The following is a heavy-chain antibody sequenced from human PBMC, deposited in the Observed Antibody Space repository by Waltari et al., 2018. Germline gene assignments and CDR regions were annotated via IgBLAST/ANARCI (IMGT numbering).Heavy chain of an antibody. CDR2: IWYDGSKK. Sequence: QVQLVESGGGVVQPGRSVRLPCEVSGFTFSDYGFHWVRQAPGKGLEWVATIWYDGSKKYYEDSVKGRFTISRDDSKSTLYLQMNSLRAEDSAVFFCASDSLGAFDIWGQGTKVTVSS. CDR1: GFTFSDYG. J-gene: IGHJ3*02. CDR3: ASDSLGAFDI. V-gene: IGHV3-33*01.